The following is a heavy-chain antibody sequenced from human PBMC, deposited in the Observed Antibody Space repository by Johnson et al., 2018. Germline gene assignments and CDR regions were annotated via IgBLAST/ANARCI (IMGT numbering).Heavy chain of an antibody. Sequence: QVQLVESGAEVKKPGSSVKVSCKASGGTFRSYAISWVRQAPGQGLEWMGGIIPIFGTANYAQRFQGRVTITADESASTTYMELSSLRSEDTAVYYGARDSSDLWSGSSYYYGMDVWGLGTTVIVSS. J-gene: IGHJ6*02. CDR3: ARDSSDLWSGSSYYYGMDV. V-gene: IGHV1-69*01. CDR1: GGTFRSYA. D-gene: IGHD3-3*01. CDR2: IIPIFGTA.